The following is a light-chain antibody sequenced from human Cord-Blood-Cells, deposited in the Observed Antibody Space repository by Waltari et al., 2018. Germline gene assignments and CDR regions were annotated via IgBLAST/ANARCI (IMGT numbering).Light chain of an antibody. V-gene: IGLV3-19*01. J-gene: IGLJ2*01. Sequence: SSELTPDPAVSVALGQPVRITCQGDSLRSYYARWYQQKPGQAPVLVIYGKNNRPSGIPDRCSGSSSGNTASLTITGAQAEDEADYYCNSRDSSGNHVVFGGGTKLTVL. CDR1: SLRSYY. CDR2: GKN. CDR3: NSRDSSGNHVV.